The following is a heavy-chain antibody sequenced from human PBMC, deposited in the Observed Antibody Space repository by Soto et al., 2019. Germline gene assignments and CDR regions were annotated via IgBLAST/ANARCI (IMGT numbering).Heavy chain of an antibody. CDR3: ARGPRGMITFGGVIPQDY. CDR2: MNHNSGNT. V-gene: IGHV1-8*01. D-gene: IGHD3-16*02. CDR1: GYTFTSYD. Sequence: QVQLVQSGAEVKKPGASVKVSCKASGYTFTSYDINWVRQATGQGLEWMGWMNHNSGNTGYAQKFQGRVTMTRNTSISTAYIELSSLRSEDTAVYYCARGPRGMITFGGVIPQDYWGQGTLVTVSS. J-gene: IGHJ4*02.